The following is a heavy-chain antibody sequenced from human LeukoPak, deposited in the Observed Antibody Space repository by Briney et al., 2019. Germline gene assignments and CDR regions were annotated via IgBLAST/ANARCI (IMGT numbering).Heavy chain of an antibody. J-gene: IGHJ6*02. V-gene: IGHV3-53*01. Sequence: GGSLRLSCAASGFTFSSYAMHWVRQAPGKWLEWVSVIHSGGSTYYADSVKGRFTISRDNSKNTLYLQMNSLRAEDTAVYYCATVDTAMVTGDYYYYYYGMDVWGQGTTVTVSS. CDR2: IHSGGST. D-gene: IGHD5-18*01. CDR1: GFTFSSYA. CDR3: ATVDTAMVTGDYYYYYYGMDV.